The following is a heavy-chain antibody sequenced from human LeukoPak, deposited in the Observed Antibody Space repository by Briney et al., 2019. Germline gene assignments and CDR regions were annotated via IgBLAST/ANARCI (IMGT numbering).Heavy chain of an antibody. D-gene: IGHD1-26*01. CDR1: GFMFSDYG. J-gene: IGHJ4*02. CDR3: AKEGGATGLDY. V-gene: IGHV3-30*18. CDR2: ISNDGSNK. Sequence: GGSLRLSCAASGFMFSDYGVHWVRQVPGKGLEWLAVISNDGSNKYYADSVQGRFIISRDNSKNTLFLQMNSLGPEDTAVYYCAKEGGATGLDYWGQGTLVTVSS.